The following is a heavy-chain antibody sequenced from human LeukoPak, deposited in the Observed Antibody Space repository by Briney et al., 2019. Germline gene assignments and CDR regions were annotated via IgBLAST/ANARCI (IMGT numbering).Heavy chain of an antibody. CDR1: GFTFSSYA. D-gene: IGHD6-19*01. Sequence: GGSLRLSCAASGFTFSSYAMHWVRQAPGKGLEWVAVISYDGSNKYYADSVKGRFTISRDNSKNTLYLQMNSLRAEDTAVYYCARYPGIAVAGVALDYWGQGTLVTVSS. CDR2: ISYDGSNK. J-gene: IGHJ4*02. V-gene: IGHV3-30-3*01. CDR3: ARYPGIAVAGVALDY.